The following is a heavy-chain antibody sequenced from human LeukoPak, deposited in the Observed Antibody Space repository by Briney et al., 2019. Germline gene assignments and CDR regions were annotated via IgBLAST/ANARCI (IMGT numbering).Heavy chain of an antibody. CDR3: ARDSLPMAVTGPFDH. D-gene: IGHD6-19*01. CDR2: IWFDGSNI. J-gene: IGHJ4*02. CDR1: GFNFSSYG. V-gene: IGHV3-33*01. Sequence: PGGSLILSCAASGFNFSSYGMHWVRQAPGKGLEWVTSIWFDGSNIHYADSVKGRVTISRDNSKSALYLQMNSLRAEDTAIYYCARDSLPMAVTGPFDHWGQGALVTVSS.